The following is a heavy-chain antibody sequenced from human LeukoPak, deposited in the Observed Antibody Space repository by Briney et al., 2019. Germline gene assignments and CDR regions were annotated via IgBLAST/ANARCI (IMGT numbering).Heavy chain of an antibody. J-gene: IGHJ4*02. Sequence: PGGSLRLSCVAPGFTFSSYAMSWVRQAPGKGLEWVSAISGSGGSTYYADSVKSRFAISRDNSKKTMYLHMNSLRADDTAVYYCATDYSSGWYYFFNYWGQGTLVTVSS. CDR2: ISGSGGST. CDR1: GFTFSSYA. D-gene: IGHD6-19*01. V-gene: IGHV3-23*01. CDR3: ATDYSSGWYYFFNY.